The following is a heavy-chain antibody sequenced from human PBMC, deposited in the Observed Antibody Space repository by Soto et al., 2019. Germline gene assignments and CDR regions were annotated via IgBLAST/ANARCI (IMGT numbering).Heavy chain of an antibody. CDR1: GFTFSSYA. D-gene: IGHD6-6*01. J-gene: IGHJ6*02. V-gene: IGHV3-23*01. CDR3: AKLEEWQLSKLHYYGMDV. Sequence: PGGSLRLSCAASGFTFSSYAMSWVRQAPGKGLEWVSAISGSGGSTYYADSVKGRFTISRDNSKNTLYLQMNSLRAEDTAVYYCAKLEEWQLSKLHYYGMDVWGQGTTVTVSS. CDR2: ISGSGGST.